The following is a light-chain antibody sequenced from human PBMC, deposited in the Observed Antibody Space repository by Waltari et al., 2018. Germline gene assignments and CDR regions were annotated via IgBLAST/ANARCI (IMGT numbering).Light chain of an antibody. V-gene: IGLV3-19*01. CDR2: GKD. Sequence: SSELTQDPAVSVALGQTVRFTCQGDSLRTSYASWYQVKPGQAPVLVIYGKDKRPSGIPDRIPGHGSGITSSLTITGAQAEDEADYYCSARMLFAGGTKVTVL. CDR3: SARML. J-gene: IGLJ3*02. CDR1: SLRTSY.